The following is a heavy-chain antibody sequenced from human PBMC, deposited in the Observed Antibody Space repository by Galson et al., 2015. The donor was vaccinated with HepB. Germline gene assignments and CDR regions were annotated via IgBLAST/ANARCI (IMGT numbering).Heavy chain of an antibody. CDR3: ARIRYPGGSYYYFDY. CDR2: IDWDDDK. J-gene: IGHJ4*02. Sequence: PALVKPTQTLTLTCTFSGFSLSTSGMCVSWIRQPPGKALEWLARIDWDDDKYYSTSLKTRLTISKDTSKIQVVLTMTNMDPVDTATYYCARIRYPGGSYYYFDYWGQGTLVTVSS. V-gene: IGHV2-70*11. D-gene: IGHD1-26*01. CDR1: GFSLSTSGMC.